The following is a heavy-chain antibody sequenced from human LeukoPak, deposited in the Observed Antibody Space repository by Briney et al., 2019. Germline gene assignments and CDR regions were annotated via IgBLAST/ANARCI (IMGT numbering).Heavy chain of an antibody. CDR2: IRFDGSNK. Sequence: GGSLRLSCAASEFTVSSNYMSWVRQAPRKGLEWVSFIRFDGSNKYYADSVRGRFTISRDSSKNTLYLQMNSLRAEDTAVYYCAGYGGRYPYYMDVWGKGTTVTISS. CDR3: AGYGGRYPYYMDV. D-gene: IGHD1-26*01. V-gene: IGHV3-30*02. CDR1: EFTVSSNY. J-gene: IGHJ6*03.